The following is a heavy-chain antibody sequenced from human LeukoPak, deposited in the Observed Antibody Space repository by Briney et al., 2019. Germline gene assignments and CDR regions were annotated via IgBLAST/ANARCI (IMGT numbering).Heavy chain of an antibody. D-gene: IGHD2-21*01. V-gene: IGHV4-38-2*02. Sequence: SETLSLTCTVSGYSISSGYYWGWIRQPPGKGLEWIGSIYHSGSTYYNPSLKSRVTISVDTSKNQFSLKLSSVTAADTAVYYCAREGPFQDWFDPWGQGTLVTVSS. CDR2: IYHSGST. J-gene: IGHJ5*02. CDR3: AREGPFQDWFDP. CDR1: GYSISSGYY.